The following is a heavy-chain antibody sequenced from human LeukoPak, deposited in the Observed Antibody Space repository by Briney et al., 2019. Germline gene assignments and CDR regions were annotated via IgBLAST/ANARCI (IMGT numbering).Heavy chain of an antibody. V-gene: IGHV4-30-2*01. Sequence: SETLSLTCTVSGGSISSDGYYWSWIRQPPGKRLEWIGYIYHSGSTYYNPSLKSRVTISIDRSKNQFSLKLSSVTAADTAVYYCARSYCSGTSCYYYYYMDVWGKGTTVTVSS. D-gene: IGHD2-2*01. CDR1: GGSISSDGYY. CDR3: ARSYCSGTSCYYYYYMDV. CDR2: IYHSGST. J-gene: IGHJ6*03.